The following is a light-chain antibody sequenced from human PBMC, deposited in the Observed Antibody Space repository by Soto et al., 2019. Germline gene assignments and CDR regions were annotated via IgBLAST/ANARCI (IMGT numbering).Light chain of an antibody. Sequence: QSVLTQPPSVSAAPGQRVPLSCSGSSSNIGGNSVSWYQQLPGTAPKLLIYDDDKRPSGIPDRFSGSKSGTSATLGITGFQTGDEADHYCGSWDSSLSAYVFGTGTKVTVL. V-gene: IGLV1-51*01. J-gene: IGLJ1*01. CDR2: DDD. CDR1: SSNIGGNS. CDR3: GSWDSSLSAYV.